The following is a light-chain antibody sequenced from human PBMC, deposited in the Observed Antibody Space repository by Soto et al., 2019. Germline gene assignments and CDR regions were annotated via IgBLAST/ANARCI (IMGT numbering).Light chain of an antibody. CDR3: ATGDASLSHVV. J-gene: IGLJ2*01. CDR1: SSNIGNNI. Sequence: QSVLTQPPSVSAAPGQKVTISCSGSSSNIGNNIVSWYQQQLPGTAPKLLIYGNDRRPSGITDRFSASKSGTSATLGITGLQTGDEADYYCATGDASLSHVVFGGGTKVTVL. V-gene: IGLV1-51*01. CDR2: GND.